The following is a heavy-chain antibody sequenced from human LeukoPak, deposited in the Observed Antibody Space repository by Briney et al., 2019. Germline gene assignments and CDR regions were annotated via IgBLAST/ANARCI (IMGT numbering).Heavy chain of an antibody. CDR2: IYYSEST. V-gene: IGHV4-59*01. J-gene: IGHJ4*02. Sequence: SETLSLTCTVSGGSISSYYWSWLRRPPGKGLEWRRYIYYSESTNYNPSLKSGVTISVDTSKNQFSLKLSSVTAADTAVYYCARVTGYMIEDYFDYWGQGTLVTVSS. D-gene: IGHD3-9*01. CDR3: ARVTGYMIEDYFDY. CDR1: GGSISSYY.